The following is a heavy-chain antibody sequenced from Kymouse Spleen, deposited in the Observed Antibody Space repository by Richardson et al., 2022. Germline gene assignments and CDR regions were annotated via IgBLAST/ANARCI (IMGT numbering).Heavy chain of an antibody. CDR3: AKGRESSSSGDYYYYGMDV. J-gene: IGHJ6*02. CDR2: ISGSGGST. Sequence: EVQLVESGGGLVQPGGSLRLSCAASGFTFSSYAMSWVRQAPGKGLEWVSAISGSGGSTYYADSVKGRFTISRDNSKNTLYLQMNSLRAEDTAVYYCAKGRESSSSGDYYYYGMDVWGQGTTVTVSS. D-gene: IGHD6-6*01. CDR1: GFTFSSYA. V-gene: IGHV3-23*04.